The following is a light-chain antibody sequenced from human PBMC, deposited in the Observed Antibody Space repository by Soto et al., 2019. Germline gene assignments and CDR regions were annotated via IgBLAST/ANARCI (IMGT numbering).Light chain of an antibody. J-gene: IGLJ3*02. V-gene: IGLV2-18*02. Sequence: QSALTQPPSVSGSPGQSVTISCTGTSSDVGSYNRVSWYQQPPGTAPKLMICQVSNRPSGVPDRFSGSKSGNTASLTISGLPDDEEADYYCSSYTSSGTWVFGGGTKLTVL. CDR3: SSYTSSGTWV. CDR1: SSDVGSYNR. CDR2: QVS.